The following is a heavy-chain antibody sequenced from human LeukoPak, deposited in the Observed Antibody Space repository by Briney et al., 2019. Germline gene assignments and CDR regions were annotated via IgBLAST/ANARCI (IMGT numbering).Heavy chain of an antibody. CDR2: IYYSGST. CDR3: ASYVYGDYGYFDY. D-gene: IGHD4-17*01. Sequence: SETLSLTCTVSGGSLSSYYWSWIRQPPGKGLEWIGYIYYSGSTNYNPSLKSRVTISVDTSKNQFSLKLSSVTAADTAVYYCASYVYGDYGYFDYWGQGTLVTVSS. J-gene: IGHJ4*02. CDR1: GGSLSSYY. V-gene: IGHV4-59*01.